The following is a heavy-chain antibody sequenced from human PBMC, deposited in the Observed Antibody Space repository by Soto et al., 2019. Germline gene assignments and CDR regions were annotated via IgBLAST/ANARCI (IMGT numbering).Heavy chain of an antibody. D-gene: IGHD3-9*01. V-gene: IGHV1-2*02. J-gene: IGHJ6*02. CDR3: ARDDVHYDILTGYFRRYGMDV. Sequence: QVQLVQSGAEVKKPGASVKVSCKASGYTFTGYYMHWVRQAPGQGLEWMGWINPNSGGTNYAQKFQGRGTMTRDTSNSTAYQELSRLRSDDMAVYYCARDDVHYDILTGYFRRYGMDVWGQGTTVTVS. CDR1: GYTFTGYY. CDR2: INPNSGGT.